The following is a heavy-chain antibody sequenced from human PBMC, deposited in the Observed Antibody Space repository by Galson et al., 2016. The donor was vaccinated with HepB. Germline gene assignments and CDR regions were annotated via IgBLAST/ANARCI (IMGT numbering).Heavy chain of an antibody. Sequence: SLRLSCAASGFTFSTYSMNWVRQPPGKGLAWVSSISSSGTYIYYADSLKGRFTISRDNAKTSMYLQMNSLRAEDTAVYYCARSAYQYDSRGYYYGEECFDPWGQGTMGAVSS. CDR3: ARSAYQYDSRGYYYGEECFDP. CDR1: GFTFSTYS. CDR2: ISSSGTYI. J-gene: IGHJ3*01. V-gene: IGHV3-21*01. D-gene: IGHD3-22*01.